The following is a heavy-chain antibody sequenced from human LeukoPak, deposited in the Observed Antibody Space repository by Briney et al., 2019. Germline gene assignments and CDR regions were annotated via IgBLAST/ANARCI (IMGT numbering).Heavy chain of an antibody. CDR3: AKDAAQVRPVDY. CDR1: GFTFSSYA. CDR2: ITGSGDIT. Sequence: QPGGSLRLSCGASGFTFSSYAMRWVRRATAKGLEWVSSITGSGDITYYVDSVKGRFTISRHNSKNTLYLQMNSLRAEDTAVYYCAKDAAQVRPVDYWGQGTLVAVSS. V-gene: IGHV3-23*01. D-gene: IGHD2-15*01. J-gene: IGHJ4*02.